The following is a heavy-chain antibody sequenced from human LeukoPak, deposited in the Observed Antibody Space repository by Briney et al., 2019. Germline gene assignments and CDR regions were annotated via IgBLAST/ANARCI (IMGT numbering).Heavy chain of an antibody. D-gene: IGHD5-12*01. CDR1: GFTFSNAW. J-gene: IGHJ3*02. Sequence: PGGSLRLSCAASGFTFSNAWVSWVRQAPGKGLEWVGRIKSKTDGGTTDYAAPVKGRFSISRDDSKNTLYLQMNSLETEDTAMYYCTTCGYDRCGAFDIWGQGTVVTVSS. V-gene: IGHV3-15*01. CDR3: TTCGYDRCGAFDI. CDR2: IKSKTDGGTT.